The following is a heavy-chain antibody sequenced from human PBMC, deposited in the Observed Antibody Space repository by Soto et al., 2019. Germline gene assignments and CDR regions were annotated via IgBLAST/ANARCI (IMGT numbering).Heavy chain of an antibody. D-gene: IGHD2-2*01. CDR3: AKARCSTTNCYVPDY. V-gene: IGHV3-23*01. CDR2: ISGSGGSP. J-gene: IGHJ4*02. Sequence: EVQLLESGGGLVQPEGSLRLSCAASGFTFSTYTMSWVRQAPGKGLEWVSVISGSGGSPSYADSVQGRFTISRDNPKNTLYLQMSSLRVEDTAMYYCAKARCSTTNCYVPDYWGQGTLVTVSS. CDR1: GFTFSTYT.